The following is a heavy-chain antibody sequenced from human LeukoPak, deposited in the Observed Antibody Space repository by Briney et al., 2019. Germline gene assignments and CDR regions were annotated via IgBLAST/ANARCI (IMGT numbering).Heavy chain of an antibody. CDR1: GFTFTNDY. CDR3: ARDIAAAGTVWFDP. D-gene: IGHD6-13*01. CDR2: INPNSGGT. J-gene: IGHJ5*02. Sequence: ASVKVSCKASGFTFTNDYMHWVRQAPGQGLEWMGWINPNSGGTNYAQKFQGWVTMTRDTSISTAYMELSRLRSDDTAVYYCARDIAAAGTVWFDPWGQGTLVTVSS. V-gene: IGHV1-2*04.